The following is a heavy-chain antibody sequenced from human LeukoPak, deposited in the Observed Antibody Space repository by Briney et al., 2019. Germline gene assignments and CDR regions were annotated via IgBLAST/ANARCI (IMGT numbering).Heavy chain of an antibody. J-gene: IGHJ4*01. CDR1: GDSISSGSYY. V-gene: IGHV4-39*01. CDR2: IYYSGST. CDR3: ARNSSGWSFDY. D-gene: IGHD6-19*01. Sequence: SETLSLTSTVSGDSISSGSYYWGWIRQSPGKDLEWIGSIYYSGSTHYNPSLKSRVTISVDTSKKQFSLKLSSVTAADTAVYYCARNSSGWSFDYWGQGTPVTVSS.